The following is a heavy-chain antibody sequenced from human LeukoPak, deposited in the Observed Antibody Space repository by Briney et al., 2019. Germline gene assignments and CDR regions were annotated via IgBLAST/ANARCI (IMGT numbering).Heavy chain of an antibody. Sequence: GGSLRLSCAASGFTFSSYWMSWVRQAPGKGLEWVANIKQDGSGKYYVDSVKGRFTISRDNAKNSLYLQMNSLRAEDTAVYYCARDGIVVVVAAVDAFDIWGQGTMVTVSS. D-gene: IGHD2-15*01. V-gene: IGHV3-7*01. CDR2: IKQDGSGK. CDR1: GFTFSSYW. J-gene: IGHJ3*02. CDR3: ARDGIVVVVAAVDAFDI.